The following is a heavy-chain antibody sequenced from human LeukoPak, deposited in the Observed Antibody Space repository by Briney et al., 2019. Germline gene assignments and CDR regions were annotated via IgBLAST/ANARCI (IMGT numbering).Heavy chain of an antibody. Sequence: SETLSLTCTVSGYSISSGYYWGWIRQPPGKGLEWIGSIYHSGSTYYNPSLKSRVTISVDPSKNQFSLKLSSVTAADTAVYYCAIGRAAAGIHWFDPWGQGTLVTVSS. V-gene: IGHV4-38-2*02. CDR1: GYSISSGYY. CDR3: AIGRAAAGIHWFDP. CDR2: IYHSGST. J-gene: IGHJ5*02. D-gene: IGHD6-13*01.